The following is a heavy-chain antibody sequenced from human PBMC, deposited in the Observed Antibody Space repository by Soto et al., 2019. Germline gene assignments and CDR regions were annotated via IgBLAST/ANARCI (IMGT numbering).Heavy chain of an antibody. D-gene: IGHD4-17*01. CDR3: ARDRRDHYGGHDLVLDN. CDR1: GFTFSNYV. CDR2: IWDDGSNR. J-gene: IGHJ4*02. Sequence: QVQLVESGGSVVQPGRSLRLSCEMSGFTFSNYVMNWVRQAPGRGLEWVALIWDDGSNRYYTDSVQGRFSISRDNSKGTLYLHMESLRDEDTAVYYCARDRRDHYGGHDLVLDNWGLGTLVTVSS. V-gene: IGHV3-33*01.